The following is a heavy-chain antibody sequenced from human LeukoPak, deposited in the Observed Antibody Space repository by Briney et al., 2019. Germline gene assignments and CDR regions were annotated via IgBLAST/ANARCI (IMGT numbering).Heavy chain of an antibody. Sequence: PGGSLRLSCAASGFTFSSYGMHWARQAPGKGLEWVAFIRYDGSNKYYADSVKGRFTISRDNSKNTLYLQMNSLRAEDTAVYYCAKDLVVVPRVLDYWGQGTLVTVSS. V-gene: IGHV3-30*02. CDR3: AKDLVVVPRVLDY. D-gene: IGHD2-2*01. CDR2: IRYDGSNK. CDR1: GFTFSSYG. J-gene: IGHJ4*02.